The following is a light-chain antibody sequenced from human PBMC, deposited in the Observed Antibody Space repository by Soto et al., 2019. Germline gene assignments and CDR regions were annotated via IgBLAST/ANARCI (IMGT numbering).Light chain of an antibody. J-gene: IGLJ2*01. Sequence: QSVLTQPPSVSAAPGQTVTISCSGSSSNIGNNYVSWYQQLPGTAPKLLIYDNNERPSAIPDRFSGSKSGTSATLGITGLQTGDEADYYCGTWDSSLSSVVFGGGTKLTVL. CDR3: GTWDSSLSSVV. CDR2: DNN. V-gene: IGLV1-51*01. CDR1: SSNIGNNY.